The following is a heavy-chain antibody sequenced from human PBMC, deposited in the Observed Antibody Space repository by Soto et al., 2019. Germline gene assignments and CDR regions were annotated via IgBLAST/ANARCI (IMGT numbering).Heavy chain of an antibody. CDR1: GDSVTSHY. CDR3: XXXXXNAWYTY. CDR2: MHYTGFS. V-gene: IGHV4-59*02. D-gene: IGHD6-13*01. Sequence: QVQLQESGPGLVSPSETLSLTCSFSGDSVTSHYLTWIRQSPEKGLEWIGYMHYTGFSHYNPSLKSRLTIXXXXXXXXXXXXXXXXXXXXXXXXXXXXXXXNAWYTYWGQGTQVTVSS. J-gene: IGHJ4*02.